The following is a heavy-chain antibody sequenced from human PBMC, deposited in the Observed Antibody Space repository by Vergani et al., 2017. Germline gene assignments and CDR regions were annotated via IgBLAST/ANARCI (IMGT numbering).Heavy chain of an antibody. CDR1: GYTFTSYG. CDR3: ARVATGSAFCGGDCWGWFDP. CDR2: ISAYNGNT. V-gene: IGHV1-18*01. Sequence: QVQLVQSGAEVKKPGASVKVSCKASGYTFTSYGISWVRQAPGQGLEWMGWISAYNGNTNYAQKLQGRVTMTTDTSTSTAYMELRSLRSDDTAVYYCARVATGSAFCGGDCWGWFDPWGQGTLVTVSS. D-gene: IGHD2-21*02. J-gene: IGHJ5*02.